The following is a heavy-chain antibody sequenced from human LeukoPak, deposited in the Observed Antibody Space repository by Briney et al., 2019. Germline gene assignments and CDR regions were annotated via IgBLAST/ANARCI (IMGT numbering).Heavy chain of an antibody. Sequence: SSETLSLTCTVSGVSISSYYWSWIRQPAGKGLEWIGRIYTSGSTNYNPSLKSRVTISVDTSKNQFSLKLSSVTAADTAVYYCARVLNYYYYMDVWGKGTTVTVSS. V-gene: IGHV4-4*07. CDR2: IYTSGST. J-gene: IGHJ6*03. CDR1: GVSISSYY. CDR3: ARVLNYYYYMDV.